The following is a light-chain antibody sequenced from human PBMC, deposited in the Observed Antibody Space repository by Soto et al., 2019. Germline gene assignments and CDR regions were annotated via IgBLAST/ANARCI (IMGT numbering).Light chain of an antibody. J-gene: IGLJ2*01. CDR3: AAWDDSLNGLV. CDR1: SSNIGGNT. V-gene: IGLV1-44*01. CDR2: SNN. Sequence: QLVLTQPPSASGTPGQRVTMSCSGSSSNIGGNTVNWYQQLPGAAPKLLMFSNNQRPSGVPDRFSGSKSGTSASLAISGLQSADEADYYCAAWDDSLNGLVFGGGTKVTVL.